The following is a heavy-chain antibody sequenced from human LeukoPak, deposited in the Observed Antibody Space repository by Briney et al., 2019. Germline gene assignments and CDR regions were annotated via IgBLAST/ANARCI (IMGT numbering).Heavy chain of an antibody. CDR3: ARRQGCSSTSCPPDS. CDR1: GYSFTTYW. J-gene: IGHJ4*02. Sequence: PGESLKISCRGSGYSFTTYWIGWVRQMPGKGLEWMGIIYPGDSDTRYGPSFQGQATMSADKSINTAYLQWSSLKASDTAMYYCARRQGCSSTSCPPDSWGQGTLVTVSS. V-gene: IGHV5-51*01. D-gene: IGHD2-2*01. CDR2: IYPGDSDT.